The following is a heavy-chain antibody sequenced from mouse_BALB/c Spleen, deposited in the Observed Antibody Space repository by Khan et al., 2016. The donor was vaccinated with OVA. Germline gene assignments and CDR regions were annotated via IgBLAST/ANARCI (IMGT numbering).Heavy chain of an antibody. CDR1: GFTFSTYG. D-gene: IGHD1-1*01. V-gene: IGHV5-6*01. J-gene: IGHJ3*01. CDR2: VSTGGGYT. Sequence: EVKVVESGGDLVKPGGSLKLSCAASGFTFSTYGMSWVRQTPDKRLEWVATVSTGGGYTYYPDSVKGRFTISRDNAKNTLYLQMSSLKYEDTAMFYCARLAYYYDSEGFAYWGQGTLVTVSA. CDR3: ARLAYYYDSEGFAY.